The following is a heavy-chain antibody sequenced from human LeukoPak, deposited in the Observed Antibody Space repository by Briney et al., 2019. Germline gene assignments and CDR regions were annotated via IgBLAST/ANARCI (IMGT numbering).Heavy chain of an antibody. D-gene: IGHD6-13*01. V-gene: IGHV4-59*01. CDR3: ARVFRAAAVDY. CDR2: IYHNGRT. CDR1: GGSISSYY. Sequence: PSETLSLTCTVSGGSISSYYWSWIRQPPGKGLDWIGFIYHNGRTDYNPSLKSRVTISADTSKNQFSLRLSSVTAADTAVYYCARVFRAAAVDYWGQGTLVTVSS. J-gene: IGHJ4*02.